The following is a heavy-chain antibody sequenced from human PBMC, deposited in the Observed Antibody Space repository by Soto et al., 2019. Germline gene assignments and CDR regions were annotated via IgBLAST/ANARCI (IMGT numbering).Heavy chain of an antibody. CDR1: GYTFTIYY. J-gene: IGHJ5*02. D-gene: IGHD2-15*01. CDR3: ARESVSDTHRVSWFDP. CDR2: INPSGGST. Sequence: ASVKVSCRASGYTFTIYYMHWVRQAAGQGLEWMGIINPSGGSTSYAQKFQGRVTMTRDTSTSTVYMELSSLGSEVTAVYYCARESVSDTHRVSWFDPWGQGTLVTVTS. V-gene: IGHV1-46*01.